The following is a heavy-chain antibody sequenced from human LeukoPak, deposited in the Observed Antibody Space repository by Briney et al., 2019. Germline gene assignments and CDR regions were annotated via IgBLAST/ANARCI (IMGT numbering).Heavy chain of an antibody. Sequence: GGSLRLSCAASGFTFSSYWMNWARQAPGKGLEWVSVIYSGGSTSYADSVKGRFTISRDNSKNTLYLQMNSLRAEDTAVYYCASRATVTTDRFWFDPWGQGTLVTVSS. CDR2: IYSGGST. CDR1: GFTFSSYW. J-gene: IGHJ5*02. D-gene: IGHD4-11*01. V-gene: IGHV3-53*01. CDR3: ASRATVTTDRFWFDP.